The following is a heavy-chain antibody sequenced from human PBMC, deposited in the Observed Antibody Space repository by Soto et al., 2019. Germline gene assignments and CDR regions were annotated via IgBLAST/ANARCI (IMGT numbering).Heavy chain of an antibody. D-gene: IGHD2-15*01. Sequence: QVQLVQSGAEVKKPGSSVKVSCKASGGTFSSYAISWVRQAPGQGLEWMGGIIPIFGTANYAQKFQGRVTITADESTSTAYMELSSLRSEDTAVYYCARGGLYCSGGSCFSDRIDYWGQGTLFTVSS. V-gene: IGHV1-69*12. CDR2: IIPIFGTA. J-gene: IGHJ4*02. CDR3: ARGGLYCSGGSCFSDRIDY. CDR1: GGTFSSYA.